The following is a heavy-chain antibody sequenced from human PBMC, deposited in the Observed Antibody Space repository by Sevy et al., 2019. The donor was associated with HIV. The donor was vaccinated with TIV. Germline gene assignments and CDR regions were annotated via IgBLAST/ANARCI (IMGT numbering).Heavy chain of an antibody. Sequence: GGSLRLSCAASGFTFSIIYMNWVRQSPGKGLEWVGRMKSKTDGGTTDYAAPGKVRFTKSRDDSKIPLYLQMNSVKADDTAVYYCTTVGFANWGSEAFDIWGQGTMVTVSS. J-gene: IGHJ3*02. CDR2: MKSKTDGGTT. V-gene: IGHV3-15*01. D-gene: IGHD3-16*01. CDR3: TTVGFANWGSEAFDI. CDR1: GFTFSIIY.